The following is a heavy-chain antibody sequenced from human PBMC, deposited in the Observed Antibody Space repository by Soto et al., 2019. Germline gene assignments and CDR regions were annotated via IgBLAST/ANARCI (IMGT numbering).Heavy chain of an antibody. CDR2: INPNSGGT. V-gene: IGHV1-2*04. Sequence: ASVKVSCKASGYTFTGYYMHWVRQAPGQGLEWMGWINPNSGGTNYAQKFQGWVTMTRDTSISTAYMELSRLRSDDTAVYYCAKARGGYYGSGIRDYYGMDVWGQGTTVTVS. J-gene: IGHJ6*02. CDR1: GYTFTGYY. D-gene: IGHD3-10*01. CDR3: AKARGGYYGSGIRDYYGMDV.